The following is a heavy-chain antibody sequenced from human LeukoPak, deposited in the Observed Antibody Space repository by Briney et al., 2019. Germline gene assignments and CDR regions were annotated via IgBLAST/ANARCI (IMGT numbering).Heavy chain of an antibody. V-gene: IGHV1-24*01. CDR1: GYTGIELS. CDR3: ARDLGGATGVFED. J-gene: IGHJ4*02. CDR2: FVPEDAET. Sequence: ASVKVSCKLSGYTGIELSMNWVRQAPGKGLEWLGGFVPEDAETVYAQKFQGRVTMTEDTSTDTAYMELSRLTSEDTAVYYCARDLGGATGVFEDWGQGTLVTVSS. D-gene: IGHD3-16*01.